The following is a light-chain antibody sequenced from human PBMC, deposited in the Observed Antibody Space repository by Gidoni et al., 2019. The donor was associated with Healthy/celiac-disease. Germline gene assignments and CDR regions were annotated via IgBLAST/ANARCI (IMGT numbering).Light chain of an antibody. CDR3: QKYNSYWT. CDR1: HSISSW. CDR2: KAC. Sequence: IQMTQSPSTLSAAVGDGVTITCRASHSISSWLAWYQQTPGTAPKLLISKACSLESGVPSRFSGSGSGTEFTITISRLQPDDSATYYRQKYNSYWTFGPGTKVEI. V-gene: IGKV1-5*03. J-gene: IGKJ1*01.